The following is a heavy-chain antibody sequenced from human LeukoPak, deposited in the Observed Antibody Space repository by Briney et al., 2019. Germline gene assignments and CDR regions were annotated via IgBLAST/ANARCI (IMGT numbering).Heavy chain of an antibody. CDR3: ARDRPHNWFDP. CDR2: INPSGGST. V-gene: IGHV1-46*01. Sequence: ASVKVSCKASGHTFVSYGISWVRQAPGQGLEWMGLINPSGGSTSYAQKFQGRVTVTRDTSTSTVHMELSSLRSEDTAVYYCARDRPHNWFDPWGQGTLVTVSS. J-gene: IGHJ5*02. CDR1: GHTFVSYG.